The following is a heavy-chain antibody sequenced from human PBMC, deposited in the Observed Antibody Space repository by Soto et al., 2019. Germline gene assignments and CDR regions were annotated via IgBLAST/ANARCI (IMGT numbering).Heavy chain of an antibody. CDR2: ISYNGST. J-gene: IGHJ4*02. CDR1: DGSINSSGYY. Sequence: SETLSLTCTVSDGSINSSGYYWSWIHQHPGKGLEWIGYISYNGSTYYSPSLKSRVTISVDMSKNQFSLKLSSVTAADTAVYYCARAGGYYYESSGYLDYWGQGTLVTVSS. D-gene: IGHD3-22*01. CDR3: ARAGGYYYESSGYLDY. V-gene: IGHV4-31*03.